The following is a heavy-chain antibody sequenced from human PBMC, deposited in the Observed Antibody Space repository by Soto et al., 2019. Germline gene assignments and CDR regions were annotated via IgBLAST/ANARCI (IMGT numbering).Heavy chain of an antibody. J-gene: IGHJ4*02. CDR1: GGSISSSSYY. D-gene: IGHD3-22*01. CDR3: ASGTYYYDSSGYYYVGYFDY. CDR2: IYYSGST. V-gene: IGHV4-39*01. Sequence: SETLSLTCTVSGGSISSSSYYWGWIRQPPGKGLEWIGSIYYSGSTYYKPSLKSRVTISVDTSKNQYSLKLSSVTAADTAVYYFASGTYYYDSSGYYYVGYFDYWGQGTLVTVSS.